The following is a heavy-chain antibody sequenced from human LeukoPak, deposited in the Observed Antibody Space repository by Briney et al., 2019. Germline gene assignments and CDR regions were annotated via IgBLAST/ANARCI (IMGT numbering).Heavy chain of an antibody. J-gene: IGHJ4*02. D-gene: IGHD2-2*01. V-gene: IGHV1-2*02. Sequence: GASVKVSCKASGYTFTAHYIHWVRQAPGQGLEWMGWINPNSGGTSSAQNFQGRVTMTRDTSISTAYLELSSLTSDDTAGYYCARVPAAIPLDYWGQGTPVTVSS. CDR2: INPNSGGT. CDR3: ARVPAAIPLDY. CDR1: GYTFTAHY.